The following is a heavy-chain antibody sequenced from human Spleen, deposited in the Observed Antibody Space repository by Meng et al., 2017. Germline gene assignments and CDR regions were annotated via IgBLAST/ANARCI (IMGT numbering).Heavy chain of an antibody. CDR2: INHSGST. CDR1: GGSFSDYY. J-gene: IGHJ4*02. CDR3: ARGPTTMAHDFDY. Sequence: QVPLQQWRPGWLKPSETLPLTCVVSGGSFSDYYWSWIRPPPGKGLEWIGEINHSGSTNYSPSLESRATISVDTSQNNLSLKLSSVTAADSAVYYCARGPTTMAHDFDYWGQGTLVTVSS. D-gene: IGHD4-11*01. V-gene: IGHV4-34*01.